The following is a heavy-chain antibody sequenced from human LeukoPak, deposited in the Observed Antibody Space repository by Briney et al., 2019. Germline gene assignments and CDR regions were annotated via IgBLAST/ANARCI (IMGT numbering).Heavy chain of an antibody. CDR2: INAGNGNT. V-gene: IGHV1-3*01. J-gene: IGHJ4*02. CDR1: GYTFTSYA. D-gene: IGHD2-8*01. Sequence: ASVKVSCKASGYTFTSYAMHWVRQAPGQRLEWMGWINAGNGNTKYSQKFQGRVTITRDTSTDTAYMELSSLRSEDTAVYYCARLKYCTNGVCYAGFDYWGQGTLVTVSS. CDR3: ARLKYCTNGVCYAGFDY.